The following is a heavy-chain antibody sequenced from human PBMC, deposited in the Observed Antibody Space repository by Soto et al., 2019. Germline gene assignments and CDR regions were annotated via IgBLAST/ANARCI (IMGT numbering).Heavy chain of an antibody. CDR3: ARGDWRGYYDIYYYYYIDV. D-gene: IGHD3-3*01. V-gene: IGHV4-34*01. J-gene: IGHJ6*03. Sequence: SETLCLTCAVYGGSFSGYYWSWIRQPPGKGLEWIGEINHSGSTNYNPSLKSRVTISVDTSKNQFSLKLSSVTAADTAVYYCARGDWRGYYDIYYYYYIDVWGKGTTVT. CDR2: INHSGST. CDR1: GGSFSGYY.